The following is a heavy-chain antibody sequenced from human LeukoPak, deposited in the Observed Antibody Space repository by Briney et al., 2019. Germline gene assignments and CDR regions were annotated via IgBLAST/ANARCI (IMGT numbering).Heavy chain of an antibody. CDR3: AREFVLARTGYSYGYSYFDY. Sequence: GASVTVSCKASGYTFTSYYMHWVRQAPGQGLEWMGIINPSGGSTSYAQKFQGRVTMTRDTSTSTVYMELSSLRSEDTAVYYCAREFVLARTGYSYGYSYFDYWGQGTLVTVSS. CDR1: GYTFTSYY. J-gene: IGHJ4*02. CDR2: INPSGGST. V-gene: IGHV1-46*01. D-gene: IGHD5-18*01.